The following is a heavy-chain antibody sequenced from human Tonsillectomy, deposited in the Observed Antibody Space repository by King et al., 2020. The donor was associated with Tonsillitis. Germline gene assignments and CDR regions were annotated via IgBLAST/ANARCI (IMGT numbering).Heavy chain of an antibody. CDR3: ARGPDYSNSFFDY. CDR1: GGSISSYY. V-gene: IGHV4-59*01. Sequence: QLQESGPGLVKPSETLSLSCTVSGGSISSYYWSWIRQPPGKGLGWIGYIYYSGSTNYNPSLKSRVTISVDTSKNQFSLKLSSVTAADTAVYYCARGPDYSNSFFDYWGQGTLVTVSS. J-gene: IGHJ4*02. CDR2: IYYSGST. D-gene: IGHD4-11*01.